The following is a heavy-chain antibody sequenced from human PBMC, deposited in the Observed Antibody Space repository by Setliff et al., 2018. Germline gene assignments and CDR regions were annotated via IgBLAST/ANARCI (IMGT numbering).Heavy chain of an antibody. V-gene: IGHV1-2*02. CDR2: IRPNGGGT. D-gene: IGHD2-21*01. CDR1: GYPFIEHY. CDR3: ARGGGSYRAGNSRPTYWFDP. Sequence: GASVKVSCKTSGYPFIEHYVNWVLQAPGQGLEWMGWIRPNGGGTHYSQKFQGSVTITRDTANSTVYMDLISLTSDDTAIYYCARGGGSYRAGNSRPTYWFDPWGQGTLVTVSS. J-gene: IGHJ5*02.